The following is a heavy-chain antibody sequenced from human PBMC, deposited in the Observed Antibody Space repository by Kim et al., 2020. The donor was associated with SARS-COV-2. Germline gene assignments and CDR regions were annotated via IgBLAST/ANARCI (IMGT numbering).Heavy chain of an antibody. CDR2: INADGVST. J-gene: IGHJ6*02. V-gene: IGHV3-43*02. CDR3: AKVKFGVPGSNYYSYGLDV. Sequence: GGSLRLSCAASGFTFEDYAMHWVRQGPGKGLEWVSLINADGVSTMYADSVSGRFTISRDNSKQFLYLQMNSLRIEDTALYYCAKVKFGVPGSNYYSYGLDVWGQGTTVTVSS. D-gene: IGHD3-10*01. CDR1: GFTFEDYA.